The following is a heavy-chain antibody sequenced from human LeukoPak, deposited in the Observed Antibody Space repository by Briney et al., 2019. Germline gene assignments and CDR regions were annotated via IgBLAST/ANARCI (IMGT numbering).Heavy chain of an antibody. CDR3: TTEGPGGDFED. Sequence: GGSLRLSCAASGFTFSTYTMHWVRQAPGKGLEWVAVISYDGNSEYYAGSVKGRFTISRDSSRNTLYLQMNSLRAEDTAVYYCTTEGPGGDFEDWGQGTLVTVSS. CDR1: GFTFSTYT. D-gene: IGHD2-21*02. J-gene: IGHJ4*02. V-gene: IGHV3-30-3*01. CDR2: ISYDGNSE.